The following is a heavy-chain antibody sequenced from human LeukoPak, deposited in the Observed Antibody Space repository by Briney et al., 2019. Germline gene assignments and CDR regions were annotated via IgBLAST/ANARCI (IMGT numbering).Heavy chain of an antibody. CDR2: INSDGSST. J-gene: IGHJ4*02. CDR3: AGTRVGDY. V-gene: IGHV3-74*01. CDR1: GFTFSSHW. D-gene: IGHD1-26*01. Sequence: GGSLRLSSAASGFTFSSHWMHWVRQAPGKGLVWVSRINSDGSSTNYADSVKGRFTISRDNAKNTLYLQINSLRAEDTAVYYCAGTRVGDYWGQGTLVTVSS.